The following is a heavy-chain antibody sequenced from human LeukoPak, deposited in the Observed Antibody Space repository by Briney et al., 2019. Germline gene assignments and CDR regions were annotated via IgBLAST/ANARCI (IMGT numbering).Heavy chain of an antibody. D-gene: IGHD2-15*01. CDR2: MYYSAST. J-gene: IGHJ6*03. CDR1: GGSISSGGYY. V-gene: IGHV4-31*03. CDR3: ARGGDGYDYYMDV. Sequence: PSETLSLTCTVSGGSISSGGYYWSWIRQHPGKGLEWFGYMYYSASTYYNASLKSRVTISVDTSKNQFSLKLSSVTAADTAVYYCARGGDGYDYYMDVWGKGTTVTVSS.